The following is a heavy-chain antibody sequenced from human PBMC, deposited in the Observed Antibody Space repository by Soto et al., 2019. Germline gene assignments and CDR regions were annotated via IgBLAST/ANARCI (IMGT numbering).Heavy chain of an antibody. CDR2: INPSGGTT. J-gene: IGHJ5*02. V-gene: IGHV1-46*01. Sequence: QVLLVQSGAEVRSPGASVTVSCKASGYTLGSYYMHWVRQAPGQGLEWLGVINPSGGTTSYAEKFQGRVTLSRDTSTSTVYMELGSLMSDDTALYYCARGAVAGMNNWFDPWGQRTLVTVSS. CDR1: GYTLGSYY. D-gene: IGHD6-19*01. CDR3: ARGAVAGMNNWFDP.